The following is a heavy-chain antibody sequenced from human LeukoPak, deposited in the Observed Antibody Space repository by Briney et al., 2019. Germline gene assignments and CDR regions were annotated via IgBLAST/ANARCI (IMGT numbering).Heavy chain of an antibody. V-gene: IGHV1-69*04. CDR1: GGTFSSYA. Sequence: GASVKVSCKASGGTFSSYAISWVRQAPGQGLEWMGRIIPILGIANYAQKFQGRVTITADKSTSTAYMELSSLRSEDTAVYYCARPKEWSEGGIAVAGPFDYWGQGTLVTVSS. CDR2: IIPILGIA. J-gene: IGHJ4*02. D-gene: IGHD6-19*01. CDR3: ARPKEWSEGGIAVAGPFDY.